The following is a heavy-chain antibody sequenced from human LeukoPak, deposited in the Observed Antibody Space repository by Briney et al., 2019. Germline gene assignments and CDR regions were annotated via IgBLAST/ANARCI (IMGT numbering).Heavy chain of an antibody. CDR1: GYTFTSYD. Sequence: ASVKVSCKASGYTFTSYDINWVRQSTGQGLEWMGWMNPNSGNTGYAQKFQGRVTMTRNTSISTAYMELSSLRAEDTAVYYCAKAQKGLYGDYDYFDYWGQGTLVTVSS. CDR3: AKAQKGLYGDYDYFDY. D-gene: IGHD4-17*01. J-gene: IGHJ4*02. CDR2: MNPNSGNT. V-gene: IGHV1-8*01.